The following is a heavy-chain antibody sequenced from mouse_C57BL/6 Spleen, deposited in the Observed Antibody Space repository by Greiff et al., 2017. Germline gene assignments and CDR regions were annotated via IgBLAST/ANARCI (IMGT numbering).Heavy chain of an antibody. V-gene: IGHV1-63*01. CDR1: GYTFTNYW. CDR3: ARSDSNYFDY. CDR2: IYPGGGYT. J-gene: IGHJ2*01. D-gene: IGHD2-5*01. Sequence: QVQLQQSGAELVRPGTSVKMSCKASGYTFTNYWIGWAKQRPGHGLEWIGDIYPGGGYTNYNEKFKGKATLTADKSSSTAYMQFSSLTSENSAIDDCARSDSNYFDYWGQGTTLTVSS.